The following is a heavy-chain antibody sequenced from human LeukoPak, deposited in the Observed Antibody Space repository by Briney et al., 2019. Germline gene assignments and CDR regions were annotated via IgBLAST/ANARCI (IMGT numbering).Heavy chain of an antibody. Sequence: GSSVKVSCKASGGTFSSYAISWVRQAPGQGLEWMGRIIPILGIANYAQKFQGRVTITADKSTSTAYMELSGLRSEDTAVYYCATRGPIAAAGSTPFFDYWGQGTLVTVSS. J-gene: IGHJ4*02. D-gene: IGHD6-13*01. CDR1: GGTFSSYA. V-gene: IGHV1-69*04. CDR3: ATRGPIAAAGSTPFFDY. CDR2: IIPILGIA.